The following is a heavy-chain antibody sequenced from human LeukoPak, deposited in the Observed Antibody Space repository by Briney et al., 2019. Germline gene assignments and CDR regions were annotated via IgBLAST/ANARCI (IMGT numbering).Heavy chain of an antibody. J-gene: IGHJ5*02. CDR1: GGSISSGGYY. D-gene: IGHD6-13*01. CDR3: ARRIAAAGKKDEVNWFDP. CDR2: IYYSGST. Sequence: SQTLSLTCTVSGGSISSGGYYWSWIRQHPGKGLEWIGYIYYSGSTYHNPSLKSRVTISVDTSKNQFSLKLSSVTAADTAVYYCARRIAAAGKKDEVNWFDPWGQGTLVTVSS. V-gene: IGHV4-31*03.